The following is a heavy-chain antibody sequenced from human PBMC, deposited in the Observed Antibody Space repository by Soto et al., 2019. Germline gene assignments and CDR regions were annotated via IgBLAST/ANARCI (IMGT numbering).Heavy chain of an antibody. D-gene: IGHD3-22*01. CDR2: INPNSGGT. V-gene: IGHV1-2*02. J-gene: IGHJ5*02. CDR3: ARDPYYYHSRGYYYPNWFDP. Sequence: GASVKVSCKASGYTFTGYYMHWVRQAPGQGLEWMGWINPNSGGTNYAQKFQGRVTMTRDTSISTAYMELSRLRSDDTAVYYCARDPYYYHSRGYYYPNWFDPWGQGTLVTVYS. CDR1: GYTFTGYY.